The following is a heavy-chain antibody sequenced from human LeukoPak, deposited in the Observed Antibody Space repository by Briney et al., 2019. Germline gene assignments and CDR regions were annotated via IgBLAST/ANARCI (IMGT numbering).Heavy chain of an antibody. J-gene: IGHJ4*02. V-gene: IGHV3-74*01. CDR2: IDSDGGSL. CDR3: ARVLYNWNDVLDY. Sequence: QAGGSLRLSCAASGFTFSSYWMHLVRQSPGKGLVWVSRIDSDGGSLTYADSVKGRFTISRDNAKNTLYLQMHSLRSEDTAVYYCARVLYNWNDVLDYWGQGTLVTVSS. CDR1: GFTFSSYW. D-gene: IGHD1-20*01.